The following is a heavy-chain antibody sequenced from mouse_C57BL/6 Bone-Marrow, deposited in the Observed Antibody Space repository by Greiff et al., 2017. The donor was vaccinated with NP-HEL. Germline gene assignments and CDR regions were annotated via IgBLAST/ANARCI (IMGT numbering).Heavy chain of an antibody. J-gene: IGHJ4*01. CDR1: GYTFTSYW. CDR2: IYPGSGST. D-gene: IGHD2-2*01. CDR3: ARGYDPYYYAMDY. Sequence: QVQQPGAELVKPGASVKMSCKASGYTFTSYWITWVKQRPGQGLEWIGDIYPGSGSTNYNEKFKSKATLTVDTSSSTAYMQLSSLTSEDSAVYYCARGYDPYYYAMDYWGQGTSVTVSS. V-gene: IGHV1-55*01.